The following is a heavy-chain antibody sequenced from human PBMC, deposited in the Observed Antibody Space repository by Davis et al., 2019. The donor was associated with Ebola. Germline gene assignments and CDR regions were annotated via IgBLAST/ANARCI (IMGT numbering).Heavy chain of an antibody. CDR2: ISGSGGST. J-gene: IGHJ1*01. D-gene: IGHD3-22*01. Sequence: GESLKISCAASGFTFSSYAMSWVRQAPGKGLEWVSAISGSGGSTYYADSVKGRFTISRDNSKNTLYLQMNSLRAEDTAVYYCAKCSDSSGKRAEYFQHWGQGTLVTVSS. CDR3: AKCSDSSGKRAEYFQH. V-gene: IGHV3-23*01. CDR1: GFTFSSYA.